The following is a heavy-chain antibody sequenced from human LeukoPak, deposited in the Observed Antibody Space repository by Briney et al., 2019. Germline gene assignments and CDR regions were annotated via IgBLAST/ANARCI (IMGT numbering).Heavy chain of an antibody. D-gene: IGHD3-16*01. Sequence: GGSLRLSCVASGYSFSPYWMSWARQAPGKGLEWVASINHNGNVNYYVDSVKGRFTISRDNAKNSLYLQMSNLRAEDTAVYFCARGGGLDVWGQGATVTVSS. CDR2: INHNGNVN. CDR3: ARGGGLDV. J-gene: IGHJ6*02. CDR1: GYSFSPYW. V-gene: IGHV3-7*03.